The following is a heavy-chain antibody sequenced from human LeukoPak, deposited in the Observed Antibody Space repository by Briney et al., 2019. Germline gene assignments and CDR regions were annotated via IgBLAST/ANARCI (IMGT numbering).Heavy chain of an antibody. Sequence: PGGSLRLSCAASGFTFSSYEMNWARQAPGKGLEWVSYISSSGSTICYADSVKGRFTISRDNAKNSLYLQMNSLRAEDTAVYYCARRPYSSGWGTSEPFDYWGQGTLVTVSS. CDR1: GFTFSSYE. CDR2: ISSSGSTI. D-gene: IGHD6-19*01. J-gene: IGHJ4*02. V-gene: IGHV3-48*03. CDR3: ARRPYSSGWGTSEPFDY.